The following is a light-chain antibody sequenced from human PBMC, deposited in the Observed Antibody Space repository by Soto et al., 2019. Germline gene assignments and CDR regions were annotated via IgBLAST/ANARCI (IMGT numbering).Light chain of an antibody. V-gene: IGLV1-40*01. Sequence: QSVLTQPPSVSGAPGQRVTISCTGSNSNIGAGFDVHWYQQLPGTAPKLLIYGNNNRPSGVPDRFSGSKSGTSASLAITGLQAEDEADYYCQSYDSSLSAIFGGGNKLTVL. J-gene: IGLJ2*01. CDR3: QSYDSSLSAI. CDR1: NSNIGAGFD. CDR2: GNN.